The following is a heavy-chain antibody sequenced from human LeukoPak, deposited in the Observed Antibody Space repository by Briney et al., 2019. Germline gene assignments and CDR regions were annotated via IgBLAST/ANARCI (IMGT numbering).Heavy chain of an antibody. CDR1: GFTFSSYS. V-gene: IGHV3-21*01. D-gene: IGHD6-13*01. J-gene: IGHJ5*02. CDR2: ISSSSSYI. Sequence: GGSLRLSCAASGFTFSSYSMNWVRQAPGKGLEWVSSISSSSSYIYYADSVKGRFTISRDNAKNSLYLQMNSLRAEDTAVYYCARDLDRLYSSSYITHNWFDPWGQGTLVTVSS. CDR3: ARDLDRLYSSSYITHNWFDP.